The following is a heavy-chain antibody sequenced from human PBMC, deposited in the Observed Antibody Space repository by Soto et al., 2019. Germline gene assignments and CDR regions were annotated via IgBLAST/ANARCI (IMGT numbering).Heavy chain of an antibody. D-gene: IGHD1-26*01. CDR1: RYTFTSYY. V-gene: IGHV1-46*01. Sequence: ASVKVSCKAPRYTFTSYYINWVRQAPGQGLEWMGVINPHGGSTAYAQKFKGRVTLTRDTSASTVYMEVSSLTSEDTAMCYCARSSGGNFGIIIEGTNWFAPWGQGTLVTVSS. CDR3: ARSSGGNFGIIIEGTNWFAP. CDR2: INPHGGST. J-gene: IGHJ5*02.